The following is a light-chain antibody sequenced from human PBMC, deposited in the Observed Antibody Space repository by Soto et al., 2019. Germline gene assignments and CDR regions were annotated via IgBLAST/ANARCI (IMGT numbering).Light chain of an antibody. CDR3: TSYTRSTTLV. Sequence: QSALTQPASVSGSPGQSITISCSGTSSDVGGYNYVSWYQQHPGKAPKLMIYEVTNRPSGVSNRFFGSKSGNTACLTISGLQAEDKADYYCTSYTRSTTLVFGGGTKLTVL. V-gene: IGLV2-14*01. CDR1: SSDVGGYNY. CDR2: EVT. J-gene: IGLJ2*01.